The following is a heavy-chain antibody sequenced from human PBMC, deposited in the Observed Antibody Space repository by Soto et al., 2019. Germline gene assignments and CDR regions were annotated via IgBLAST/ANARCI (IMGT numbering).Heavy chain of an antibody. CDR1: GYTFTSYD. D-gene: IGHD2-2*01. V-gene: IGHV1-8*01. CDR2: MNPNSGNT. Sequence: ASVKVSCKASGYTFTSYDINWVRQATGQGLEWMGWMNPNSGNTGYAQKFQGRVTMTRNTSISTAYMELSSLRSEDTAVYYCARGGVTAALSYYYYGMDVWGQGTTVTVSS. J-gene: IGHJ6*02. CDR3: ARGGVTAALSYYYYGMDV.